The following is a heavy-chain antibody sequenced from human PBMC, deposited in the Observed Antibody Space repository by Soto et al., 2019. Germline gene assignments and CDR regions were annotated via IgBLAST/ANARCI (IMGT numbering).Heavy chain of an antibody. Sequence: QVQLVQSGAEVKKPGASVKVSCKASGYTFTSYGISWVRQAPGQGLEWMGWISAYNGNTNYAQKLQGRATMTTDTSTSTAYMELRSLRSDDTAVYYCARVEKDSSSWYYYYYGMDVWGQGTTVTVSS. CDR2: ISAYNGNT. CDR3: ARVEKDSSSWYYYYYGMDV. J-gene: IGHJ6*02. CDR1: GYTFTSYG. V-gene: IGHV1-18*04. D-gene: IGHD6-13*01.